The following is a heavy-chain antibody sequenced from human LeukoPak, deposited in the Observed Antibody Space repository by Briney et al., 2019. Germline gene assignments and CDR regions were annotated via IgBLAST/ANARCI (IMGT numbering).Heavy chain of an antibody. CDR2: INPSGGST. V-gene: IGHV1-46*01. J-gene: IGHJ4*02. CDR1: GYTFTSYY. Sequence: GASVKVSCKASGYTFTSYYMHWVRQAPGQGLEWMGLINPSGGSTSYAQKFQGRVTMTRDMSTSTVYMELSSLRSEDTAVYYCARDRELAVAGTWGLFDYWGQGTLVTVSS. CDR3: ARDRELAVAGTWGLFDY. D-gene: IGHD6-19*01.